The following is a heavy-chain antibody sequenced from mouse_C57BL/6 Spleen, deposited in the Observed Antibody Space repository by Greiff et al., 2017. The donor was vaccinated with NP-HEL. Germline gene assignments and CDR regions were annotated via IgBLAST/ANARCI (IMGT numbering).Heavy chain of an antibody. Sequence: QVQLQQPGAELVMPGASVKLSCKASGYTFTSYWMHWVKQRPGQGLEWIGEIDPSDSYTNYNQKFKGKSTLTVDKSSSTAYMQLSSLTSEDSAVYYCERGKGTTVVDYLDDGGKGTTLPVSS. V-gene: IGHV1-69*01. CDR3: ERGKGTTVVDYLDD. CDR2: IDPSDSYT. J-gene: IGHJ2*01. D-gene: IGHD1-1*01. CDR1: GYTFTSYW.